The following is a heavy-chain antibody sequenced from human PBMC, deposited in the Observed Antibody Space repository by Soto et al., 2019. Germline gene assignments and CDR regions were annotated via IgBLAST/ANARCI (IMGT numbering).Heavy chain of an antibody. V-gene: IGHV4-34*01. J-gene: IGHJ5*02. CDR3: ARAITYYDFWSGYYGWFDH. CDR2: INHSGST. D-gene: IGHD3-3*01. CDR1: GGSFSGYY. Sequence: PSETLSLTCAVYGGSFSGYYWSWIRQPPGKGLEWIGEINHSGSTNYNPSLKSRVTISVDTSKNQFSLKLSSVTAADTAVYYCARAITYYDFWSGYYGWFDHWGQGTLVTVSS.